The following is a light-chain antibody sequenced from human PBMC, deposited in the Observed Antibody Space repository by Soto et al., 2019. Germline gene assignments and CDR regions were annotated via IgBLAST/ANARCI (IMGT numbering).Light chain of an antibody. V-gene: IGKV3-20*01. Sequence: EIVLTQSPGTLSLSPGERATLSCRASQSVSSSYLAWYQQKPGQAPRLLIYGASSRATGIPDRFSGSGSGTDFTLTISRLEPEDFAVYYFQQYGSSPITFCQGTRLEI. CDR1: QSVSSSY. CDR3: QQYGSSPIT. J-gene: IGKJ5*01. CDR2: GAS.